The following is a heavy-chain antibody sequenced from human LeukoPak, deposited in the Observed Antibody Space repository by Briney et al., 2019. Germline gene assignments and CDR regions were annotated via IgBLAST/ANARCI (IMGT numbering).Heavy chain of an antibody. J-gene: IGHJ6*03. CDR1: GFTFSSYA. V-gene: IGHV3-23*01. CDR3: AKEGITIFGVVIYYYYYMDV. Sequence: GGSLRLSCAASGFTFSSYAMSWVRQAPGKGLEWVSAISGSGGSTYYADSVKGRFTISRDNSKNTLYLQMNSLRAEDTAVYYCAKEGITIFGVVIYYYYYMDVWGKGTTVTVSS. D-gene: IGHD3-3*01. CDR2: ISGSGGST.